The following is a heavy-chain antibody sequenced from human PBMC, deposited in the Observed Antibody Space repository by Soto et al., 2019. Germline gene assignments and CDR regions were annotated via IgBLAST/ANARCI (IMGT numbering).Heavy chain of an antibody. D-gene: IGHD6-6*01. V-gene: IGHV5-51*01. CDR3: ARQPSAYSSSWYYYGMDV. CDR2: IYPGDSDT. Sequence: GESLKISCKGSGYSFTSYWIGWVRQMPGKGLEWMGIIYPGDSDTRCSPSFQGQVTISADKSISTAYLQWSSLKASDTAMYYCARQPSAYSSSWYYYGMDVWGQGTTVTVSS. J-gene: IGHJ6*02. CDR1: GYSFTSYW.